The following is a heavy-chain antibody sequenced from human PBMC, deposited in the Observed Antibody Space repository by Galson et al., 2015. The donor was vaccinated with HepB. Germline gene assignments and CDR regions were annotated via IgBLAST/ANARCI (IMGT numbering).Heavy chain of an antibody. J-gene: IGHJ4*02. CDR1: GFTFSSYG. CDR2: IWYDGSNE. CDR3: ARERGYSGYDYGPFLDY. V-gene: IGHV3-33*01. D-gene: IGHD5-12*01. Sequence: SLRLSCAASGFTFSSYGMHWVRQAPGKGLEWVAVIWYDGSNEYYADSVKGRFTISRDNSKDTLYLQMNSLRAEDTAVYYCARERGYSGYDYGPFLDYWGQGTLVTVSS.